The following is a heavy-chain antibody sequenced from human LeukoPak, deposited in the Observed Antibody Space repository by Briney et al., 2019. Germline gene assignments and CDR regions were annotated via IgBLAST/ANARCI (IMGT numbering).Heavy chain of an antibody. V-gene: IGHV3-30*04. CDR2: ISYDGSHK. CDR3: ARDLGQWPPYYFDY. CDR1: GFTFST. D-gene: IGHD6-19*01. J-gene: IGHJ4*02. Sequence: GRSLRLSCAASGFTFSTIHWVRQTPGEGLEWVAVISYDGSHKYYADSVKGRFTISRDNSKNTLSLQMNSLRPEDTAVYYCARDLGQWPPYYFDYWGQGTLVTVSS.